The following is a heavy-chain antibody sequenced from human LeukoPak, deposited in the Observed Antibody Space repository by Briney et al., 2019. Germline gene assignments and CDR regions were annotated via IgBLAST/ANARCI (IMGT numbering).Heavy chain of an antibody. CDR2: ISSSSSYI. V-gene: IGHV3-21*01. CDR1: GFTFSSYS. D-gene: IGHD3-22*01. J-gene: IGHJ4*02. Sequence: PGGSLRLSCAASGFTFSSYSMNWVRQAPGKGLEWVSSISSSSSYIYYADSVKGRFTISRDNAKNSLYLQMNSLRAEDTAVYYCARDPSPTYYYDSSGPHYFDYWGQGTLVTVSS. CDR3: ARDPSPTYYYDSSGPHYFDY.